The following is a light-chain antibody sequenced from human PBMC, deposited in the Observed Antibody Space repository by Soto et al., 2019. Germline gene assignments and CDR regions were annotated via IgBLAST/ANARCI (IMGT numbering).Light chain of an antibody. CDR3: QQYNNWPRT. CDR2: GAS. J-gene: IGKJ1*01. Sequence: IVMTQSPATLSVSPGERATLSCRASQSVYSNLAWYQQKPGQAPRLLIYGASTRATGIPARFSGSGSGAEFTLTISSLQSVDFAVYYGQQYNNWPRTFGQGTKVEIK. V-gene: IGKV3-15*01. CDR1: QSVYSN.